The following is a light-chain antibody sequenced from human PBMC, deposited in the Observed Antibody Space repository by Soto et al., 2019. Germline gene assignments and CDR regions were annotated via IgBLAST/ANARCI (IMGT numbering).Light chain of an antibody. CDR2: KAS. J-gene: IGKJ3*01. Sequence: DIQMTQSPSTLSASVGDRVTITCRASQSISSWLAWYQQKPGKAPKLLIYKASSLESGVPSRFSGSGSGTESTLTSSSLQPDDLATYYCQQYNSYQFTFGPGTKGDIK. V-gene: IGKV1-5*03. CDR3: QQYNSYQFT. CDR1: QSISSW.